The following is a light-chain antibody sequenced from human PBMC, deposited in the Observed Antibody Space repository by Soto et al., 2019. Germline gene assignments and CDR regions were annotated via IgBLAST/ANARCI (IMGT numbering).Light chain of an antibody. CDR2: AAS. CDR1: QGISSY. Sequence: AIRMTQSPSSLSASTGDRVTITCRASQGISSYLAWYQQKPGKXPKXXIYAASTLQSGVPSRFSVSGSGTDLTITISCLQSEDCETYYGQQYYSYPWTFGQGTKVDIK. CDR3: QQYYSYPWT. J-gene: IGKJ1*01. V-gene: IGKV1-8*01.